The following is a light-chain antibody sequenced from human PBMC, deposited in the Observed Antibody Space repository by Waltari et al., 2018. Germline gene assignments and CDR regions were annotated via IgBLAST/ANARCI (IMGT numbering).Light chain of an antibody. CDR3: ALYMGSGVHWV. V-gene: IGLV8-61*01. Sequence: QTVVTQEPSFSVAPGGTVTLTCGLLSGSVSTTHYPRWYQQTPGQAPRTLIYTTNTRSSGVPDRFSGSILGNKAALTITGAQADDESDYYCALYMGSGVHWVFGGGTKLTVL. J-gene: IGLJ3*02. CDR2: TTN. CDR1: SGSVSTTHY.